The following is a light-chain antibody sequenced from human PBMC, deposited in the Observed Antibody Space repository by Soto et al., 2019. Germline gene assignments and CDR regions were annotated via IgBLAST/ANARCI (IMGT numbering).Light chain of an antibody. Sequence: VLTQSPVTLSSSPGESATLSGSASQSFRGLLAWYQQKPGQAPRLLIYDAYNGASGMPTRFSGSVAGRGFSLNFSSLEPEDAAVYYCLQRRLWPITFGQGTQLEIK. J-gene: IGKJ5*01. CDR3: LQRRLWPIT. CDR1: QSFRGL. V-gene: IGKV3-11*02. CDR2: DAY.